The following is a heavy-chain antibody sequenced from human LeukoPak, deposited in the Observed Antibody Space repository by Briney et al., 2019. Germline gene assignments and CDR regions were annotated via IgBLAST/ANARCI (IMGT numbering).Heavy chain of an antibody. CDR3: AKDLTGYSNYVTGFDY. CDR2: ISGSGGST. D-gene: IGHD4-11*01. V-gene: IGHV3-23*01. CDR1: GFTFSSYA. Sequence: GGSLRLSCAASGFTFSSYAMSWVRQAPGKGLEWVSAISGSGGSTYYADSVKGRFTISRDNSKNTLHLQMNSLRAEDTAVYYCAKDLTGYSNYVTGFDYWGQGTLVTVSS. J-gene: IGHJ4*02.